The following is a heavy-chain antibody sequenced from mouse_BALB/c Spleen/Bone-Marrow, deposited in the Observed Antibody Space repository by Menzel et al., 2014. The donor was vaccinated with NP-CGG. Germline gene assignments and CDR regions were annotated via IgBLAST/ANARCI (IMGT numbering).Heavy chain of an antibody. CDR3: TRLPH. CDR1: GYTFTSYY. Sequence: VQLVESGAELVEPGASVKLSCKASGYTFTSYYMYWVKQRPGQGLEWIGEINPSNGGTNFNEKFKSRATLTVDKSSSTAYMQLSSLTSEDSAVYYCTRLPHWGQGTSVTVSS. V-gene: IGHV1S81*02. D-gene: IGHD5-1*01. J-gene: IGHJ4*01. CDR2: INPSNGGT.